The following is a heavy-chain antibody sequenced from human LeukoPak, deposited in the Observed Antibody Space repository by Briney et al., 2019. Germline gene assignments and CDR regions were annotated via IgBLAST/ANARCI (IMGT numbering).Heavy chain of an antibody. J-gene: IGHJ3*02. V-gene: IGHV3-48*03. D-gene: IGHD6-19*01. CDR2: ISSSGSTI. Sequence: PGGSLRLSCAASGFTFSSYEMNWVRQAPGKGLEWVSYISSSGSTIYYADSVKGRFTISRDNAENSLYLQMNSLRAEDTAVYYCARNLMGYSSGWYLGAFDIWGQGTMVTVSS. CDR1: GFTFSSYE. CDR3: ARNLMGYSSGWYLGAFDI.